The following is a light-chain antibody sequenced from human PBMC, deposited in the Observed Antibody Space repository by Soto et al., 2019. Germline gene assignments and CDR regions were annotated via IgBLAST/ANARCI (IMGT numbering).Light chain of an antibody. CDR3: QQYISLPPYP. Sequence: IVMTQSPASLSVSPGEIATVSCRASQSVGTSLDWYQQNPGQAPRLLIYDASTRATDIPARFSGSGSETEFTLTSSSLQSDDFAVYYCQQYISLPPYPFGQGTKLDIK. V-gene: IGKV3-15*01. CDR1: QSVGTS. CDR2: DAS. J-gene: IGKJ2*01.